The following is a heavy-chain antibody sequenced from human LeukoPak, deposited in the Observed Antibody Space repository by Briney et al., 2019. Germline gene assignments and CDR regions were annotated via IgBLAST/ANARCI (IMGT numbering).Heavy chain of an antibody. CDR1: GGTFSGYY. CDR2: INPGGST. CDR3: AREDCSGGDCTSFDY. J-gene: IGHJ4*02. V-gene: IGHV4-34*01. D-gene: IGHD2-15*01. Sequence: NASETLSLTCAVYGGTFSGYYWSWIRQSPGKGLEWIGEINPGGSTNYNPSLESRVIISVDTSKNQFSLKMDSVRAADTAVYYCAREDCSGGDCTSFDYWGQGTLVTVSS.